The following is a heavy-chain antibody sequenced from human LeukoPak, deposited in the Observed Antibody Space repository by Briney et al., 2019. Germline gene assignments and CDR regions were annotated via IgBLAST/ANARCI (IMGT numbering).Heavy chain of an antibody. CDR1: GDSITSSSYN. J-gene: IGHJ5*02. V-gene: IGHV4-39*01. Sequence: SESLSLTRTVSGDSITSSSYNWGWIRQSPGKGLEWIGSIYYGSGSTYYNPSLKSRITISIDTSKNQFSLKLSSVTAADTAVYYCARVTTMVRGVMGRWFDPWGQGTLVTVSS. D-gene: IGHD3-10*01. CDR2: IYYGSGST. CDR3: ARVTTMVRGVMGRWFDP.